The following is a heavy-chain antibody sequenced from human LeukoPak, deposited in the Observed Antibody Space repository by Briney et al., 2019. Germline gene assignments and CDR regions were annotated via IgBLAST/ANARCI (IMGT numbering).Heavy chain of an antibody. Sequence: QPGGSLRLSCAASGFTFSSYAMSWVRQAPGKGLEWVSAISGSGGSTYYADSVKGRFTISRDNSKNTLYLQMNSLRAEDTAVYYCAKVKYCSSTSCYRSPNWFDPWGQGTLVTVSS. CDR1: GFTFSSYA. V-gene: IGHV3-23*01. CDR3: AKVKYCSSTSCYRSPNWFDP. D-gene: IGHD2-2*02. CDR2: ISGSGGST. J-gene: IGHJ5*02.